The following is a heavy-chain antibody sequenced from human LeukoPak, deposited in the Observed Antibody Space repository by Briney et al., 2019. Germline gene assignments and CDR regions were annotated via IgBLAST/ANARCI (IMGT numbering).Heavy chain of an antibody. CDR2: INPDGSST. CDR1: GFTFSSYW. D-gene: IGHD6-19*01. Sequence: GGSLRLSCAASGFTFSSYWMHWVRQAPGKGLGWVSRINPDGSSTTYADSVKGRFTMSRDNAANMLYLQMNSLRADDTAVYYCVRGIAGAANDHWGQGTLVTVSS. V-gene: IGHV3-74*01. J-gene: IGHJ4*02. CDR3: VRGIAGAANDH.